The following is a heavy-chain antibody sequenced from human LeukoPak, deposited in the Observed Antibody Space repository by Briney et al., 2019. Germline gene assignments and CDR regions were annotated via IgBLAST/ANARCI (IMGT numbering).Heavy chain of an antibody. CDR2: INHSGST. CDR3: ARRRWLLDY. D-gene: IGHD3-22*01. CDR1: GGSISSYY. V-gene: IGHV4-34*01. J-gene: IGHJ4*02. Sequence: SETLSLTCTVSGGSISSYYWSWIRQPAGKGLEWIGEINHSGSTNYNPSLKSRVIISVDTSKNQFSLKLSSVTAADTAVYYCARRRWLLDYWGQGTLVTVSS.